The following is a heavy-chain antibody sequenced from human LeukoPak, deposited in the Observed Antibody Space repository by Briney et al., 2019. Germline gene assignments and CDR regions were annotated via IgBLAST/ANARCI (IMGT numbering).Heavy chain of an antibody. CDR3: ARYGSGSYFKTFDY. V-gene: IGHV3-48*01. CDR1: GFTFSSYA. D-gene: IGHD3-10*01. CDR2: ISSSSSTI. J-gene: IGHJ4*02. Sequence: GGSLRLSCAASGFTFSSYAMSWVRQAPGKGLEWVSYISSSSSTIYYADSVKGRFTISRDNAKNSLYLQMNSLRAEDTAVYYCARYGSGSYFKTFDYWGQGTLVTVSS.